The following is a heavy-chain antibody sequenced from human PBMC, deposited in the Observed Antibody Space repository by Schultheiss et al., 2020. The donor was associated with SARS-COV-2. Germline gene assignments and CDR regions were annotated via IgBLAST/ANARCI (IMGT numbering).Heavy chain of an antibody. CDR3: ARDQNYSGYYYRYWYFDF. D-gene: IGHD3-22*01. Sequence: SETLSLTCTVSGGSISSYYWSWIRQPPGKGLEWIGYIYYSGSTNYNPSLKSRVTISVDTSKNQSSLKLSPVTAADTDVFYCARDQNYSGYYYRYWYFDFWGRGTLVTVSS. CDR2: IYYSGST. J-gene: IGHJ2*01. V-gene: IGHV4-59*12. CDR1: GGSISSYY.